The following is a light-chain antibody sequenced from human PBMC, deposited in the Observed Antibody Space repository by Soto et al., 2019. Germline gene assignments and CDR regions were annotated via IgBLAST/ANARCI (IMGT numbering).Light chain of an antibody. Sequence: IVMTQSPSTLSVSPGERSTLSCRASQSLSSTLAWYQQKPGQAPKLLMFDVSTRATGIPARFSGSGSGTEFTLTISSLQSEDFAVYYCTQRSNWITFGQGTLLEIK. J-gene: IGKJ5*01. CDR2: DVS. CDR3: TQRSNWIT. CDR1: QSLSST. V-gene: IGKV3-15*01.